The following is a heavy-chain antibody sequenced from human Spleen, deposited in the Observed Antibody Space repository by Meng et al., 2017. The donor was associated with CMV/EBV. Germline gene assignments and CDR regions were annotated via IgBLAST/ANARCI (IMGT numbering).Heavy chain of an antibody. J-gene: IGHJ4*02. CDR1: GFTFRSYA. Sequence: VQRCGSGGGLVSPGGSLSLSCAASGFTFRSYAMSWVRQAPGKGLEWVSAISGSGGSTYYADSAKGRFTISRDNSKNTLYLQMNSLRAEDTAVYYCTAGVGRSDHDYWGQGVLVTVSS. CDR2: ISGSGGST. V-gene: IGHV3-23*01. D-gene: IGHD3/OR15-3a*01. CDR3: TAGVGRSDHDY.